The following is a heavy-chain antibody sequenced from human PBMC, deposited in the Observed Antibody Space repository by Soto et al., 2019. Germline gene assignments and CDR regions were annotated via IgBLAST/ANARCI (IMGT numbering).Heavy chain of an antibody. D-gene: IGHD3-10*01. CDR1: GFTFSNYV. Sequence: GGSRRLCCDTSGFTFSNYVMTWVRQAPGRGLEWVSSISGSGDGRSYADSVKGRFTISRDNSEKTLYLQMNSLRAEDTAVYYCAKVKPTRLWFGELSIWGQGTMVTVS. V-gene: IGHV3-23*01. CDR2: ISGSGDGR. CDR3: AKVKPTRLWFGELSI. J-gene: IGHJ3*02.